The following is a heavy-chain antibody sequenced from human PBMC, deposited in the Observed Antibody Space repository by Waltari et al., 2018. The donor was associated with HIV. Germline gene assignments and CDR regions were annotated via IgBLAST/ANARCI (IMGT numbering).Heavy chain of an antibody. CDR1: GGSISSSRHY. V-gene: IGHV4-39*01. Sequence: QLQLQESGPGLVKPSETLSLTCIVSGGSISSSRHYWAWIRQPPGKGLEWLATISSSGSSFYNPSLKSRLTISVDTSKNRFSLRLSSVTAADTAVYYCARHLNHGHDYVWGSYRPFDYWGQGTLVTVSS. CDR3: ARHLNHGHDYVWGSYRPFDY. D-gene: IGHD3-16*02. CDR2: ISSSGSS. J-gene: IGHJ4*02.